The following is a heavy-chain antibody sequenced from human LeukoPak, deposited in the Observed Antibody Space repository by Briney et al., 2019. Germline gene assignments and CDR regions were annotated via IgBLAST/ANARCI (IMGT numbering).Heavy chain of an antibody. V-gene: IGHV3-33*01. CDR2: IWYDGSNK. CDR3: ARGNTRKVDTAMALYGYLPY. CDR1: GFTFSSYG. D-gene: IGHD5-18*01. Sequence: PGGSLRLSCAASGFTFSSYGMHWVRQAPGKGLEWVAVIWYDGSNKYYADSVKGRFTISRDNSKNTLYLQMNSLRAEDTAVYYCARGNTRKVDTAMALYGYLPYWGQGTLVTVSS. J-gene: IGHJ4*02.